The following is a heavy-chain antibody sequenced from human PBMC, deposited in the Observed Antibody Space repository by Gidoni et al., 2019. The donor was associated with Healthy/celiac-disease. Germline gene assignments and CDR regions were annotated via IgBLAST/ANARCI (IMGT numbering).Heavy chain of an antibody. Sequence: EVQLVESGGGLVQPGGSLRLSCAASGFTFSSYDMHWVRQATGKGLEWVSAIGTAGDTYYPGSVKGRFTISRENAKNSLYLQMNSLRAGDTAVYYCARAHPLDLNSMVPAAFDIWGQGTMVTVSS. D-gene: IGHD1-1*01. CDR1: GFTFSSYD. CDR2: IGTAGDT. CDR3: ARAHPLDLNSMVPAAFDI. V-gene: IGHV3-13*01. J-gene: IGHJ3*02.